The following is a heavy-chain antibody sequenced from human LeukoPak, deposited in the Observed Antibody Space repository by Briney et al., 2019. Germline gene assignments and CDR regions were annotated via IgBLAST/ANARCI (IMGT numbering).Heavy chain of an antibody. CDR3: TRDHSSIAAAGPDY. CDR1: GFTFSSYS. J-gene: IGHJ4*02. Sequence: GGSLRLSCAASGFTFSSYSMNWVRQAPGKGLEWVSYISSSSSTIYYADSVKGRFTISRDNAKNSLYLQMNSLRAEDTAVYYCTRDHSSIAAAGPDYWGQGTLVTVSS. CDR2: ISSSSSTI. D-gene: IGHD6-13*01. V-gene: IGHV3-48*04.